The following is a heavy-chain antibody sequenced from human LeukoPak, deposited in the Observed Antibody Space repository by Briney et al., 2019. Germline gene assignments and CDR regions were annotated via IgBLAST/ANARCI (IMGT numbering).Heavy chain of an antibody. D-gene: IGHD2-2*01. Sequence: GGSLRLSCAASHFTFNTYAMHWVRQAPGKGLERVAFISHDGSNIYYADSVKGRFSISRDNSRNTVNLQMSSLRTEDTAVYYCARDPGYCRSTTCYVRFDYWGQGTLVTVFS. CDR2: ISHDGSNI. CDR3: ARDPGYCRSTTCYVRFDY. J-gene: IGHJ4*02. CDR1: HFTFNTYA. V-gene: IGHV3-30-3*01.